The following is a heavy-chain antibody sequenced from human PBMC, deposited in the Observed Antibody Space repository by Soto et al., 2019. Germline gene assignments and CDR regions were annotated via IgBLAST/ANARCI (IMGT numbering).Heavy chain of an antibody. CDR3: ARAASGAVVVPASSYYYYYGIDF. J-gene: IGHJ6*02. Sequence: ASVKVSCKASGYTFTSYGISWVRKAPGQGLEWMGWISADNGNTNYAQKLEGRVTMTTYTSTSTAYMELRGLRSVDTAVYYCARAASGAVVVPASSYYYYYGIDFWGQGTTVTVCS. V-gene: IGHV1-18*04. D-gene: IGHD2-2*01. CDR1: GYTFTSYG. CDR2: ISADNGNT.